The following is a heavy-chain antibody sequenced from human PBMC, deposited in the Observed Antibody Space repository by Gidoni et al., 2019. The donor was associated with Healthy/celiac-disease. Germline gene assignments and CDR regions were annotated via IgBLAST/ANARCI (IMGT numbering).Heavy chain of an antibody. D-gene: IGHD2-21*02. CDR3: ARDGGGDFGVVDY. CDR1: GFTFSSYG. Sequence: QVQLVESGGGVVQPGRSRRLSCAASGFTFSSYGMHWVRQAPGKGLEGVAVIWYDGSNKYYADSVKGRFTISRDNSKNTLYLQMNSLRAEDTAVYYCARDGGGDFGVVDYWGQGTLVTVSS. CDR2: IWYDGSNK. V-gene: IGHV3-33*08. J-gene: IGHJ4*02.